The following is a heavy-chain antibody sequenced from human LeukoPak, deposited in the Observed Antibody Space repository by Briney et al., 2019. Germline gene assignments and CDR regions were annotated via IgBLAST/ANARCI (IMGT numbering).Heavy chain of an antibody. J-gene: IGHJ3*02. CDR3: ARDPHRQWPTRTNAFDI. V-gene: IGHV3-21*01. CDR1: GFTFSSYW. Sequence: GGSLRLSCAASGFTFSSYWMSWVRQAPGKGLEWVSSISTSSSYIYYADSVKGRFTISRDNAKNSLYLQINSLRAEDTAVYYCARDPHRQWPTRTNAFDIWGQGTMVTVSS. CDR2: ISTSSSYI. D-gene: IGHD6-19*01.